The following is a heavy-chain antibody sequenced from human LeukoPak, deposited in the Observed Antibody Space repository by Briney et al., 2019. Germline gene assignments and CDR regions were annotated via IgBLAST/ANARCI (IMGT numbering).Heavy chain of an antibody. D-gene: IGHD3-10*01. CDR2: IYTGGST. CDR1: GFTVSSNY. V-gene: IGHV3-53*01. J-gene: IGHJ4*02. Sequence: PGWSLRLSCAASGFTVSSNYMSWVRQAPGRGLEWVSVIYTGGSTYYADSVKGRFTISRDNSKNTLYLQMDSLRAEDTAVYYCARVPGTWGQGTLVTVSS. CDR3: ARVPGT.